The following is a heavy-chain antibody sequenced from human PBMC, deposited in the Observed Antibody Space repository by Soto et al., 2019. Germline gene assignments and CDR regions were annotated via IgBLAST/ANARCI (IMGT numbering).Heavy chain of an antibody. CDR1: GYTFTGYY. CDR2: INPNSGGT. CDR3: AREPYCSSTSCSDAFDI. J-gene: IGHJ3*02. Sequence: ASVKVSCKASGYTFTGYYMHWVRQAPGQGLEWMGWINPNSGGTNYAQKFQGWVTMTRDTSISTAYMELSRLRSDDTAVYYCAREPYCSSTSCSDAFDIWGQGTMVTVS. D-gene: IGHD2-2*01. V-gene: IGHV1-2*04.